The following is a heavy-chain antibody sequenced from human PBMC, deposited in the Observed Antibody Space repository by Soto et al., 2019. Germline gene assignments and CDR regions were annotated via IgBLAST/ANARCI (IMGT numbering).Heavy chain of an antibody. CDR2: ISYDGRVK. CDR1: GFTFSDYP. J-gene: IGHJ5*02. CDR3: AKDPPYCSGGSCSPPPWFDP. V-gene: IGHV3-30*04. D-gene: IGHD2-15*01. Sequence: GGSLRLSCAASGFTFSDYPMHWVRQAPGKGLEWVAVISYDGRVKYYVDSVKGRFTISRDNSKNTLYLQMNSLRAEDTAVYYCAKDPPYCSGGSCSPPPWFDPWGQGTLVTVSS.